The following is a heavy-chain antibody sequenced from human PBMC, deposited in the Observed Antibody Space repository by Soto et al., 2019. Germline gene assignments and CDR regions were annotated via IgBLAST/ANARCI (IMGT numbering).Heavy chain of an antibody. CDR3: AKGGQYCSGGSCYLWEVGN. CDR1: GFTFSSYG. V-gene: IGHV3-30*18. Sequence: GGSLRLSCAASGFTFSSYGMHWVRQAPGKGLEWVAVISYDGSNKYYADSVKGRFTISRDNSKNTLYLQMNSLRAEDTAVYYCAKGGQYCSGGSCYLWEVGNWGQGTLVTVSS. J-gene: IGHJ4*02. D-gene: IGHD2-15*01. CDR2: ISYDGSNK.